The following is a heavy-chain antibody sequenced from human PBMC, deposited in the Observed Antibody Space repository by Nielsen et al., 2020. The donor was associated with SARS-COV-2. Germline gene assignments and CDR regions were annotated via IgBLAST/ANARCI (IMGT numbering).Heavy chain of an antibody. CDR3: ATEREHLGLELGYYYKSGMDV. Sequence: SETLSLTCTVSAGSISSEIYYWGWMRQPPGKGLEWIGNIYYSGTTHYNPSLKSRVTISLDTSKNQFSLKLSSVTAADTAVYFCATEREHLGLELGYYYKSGMDVWGQGTTVTVS. J-gene: IGHJ6*02. D-gene: IGHD3-16*01. CDR2: IYYSGTT. V-gene: IGHV4-39*07. CDR1: AGSISSEIYY.